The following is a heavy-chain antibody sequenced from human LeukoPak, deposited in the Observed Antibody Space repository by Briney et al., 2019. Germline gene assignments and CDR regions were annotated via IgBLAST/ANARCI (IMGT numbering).Heavy chain of an antibody. D-gene: IGHD6-19*01. CDR1: GDSVSSNSAA. V-gene: IGHV6-1*01. Sequence: SQTLSLTCAISGDSVSSNSAAWNWIRQSPSRGLEWLGRTYYRSKWYNDYAVSVKSRITINPDTSKNQFSLHLNSVTPEDTAVYYCARVGPVLTGIAVAAYYGMDVWGQGTTVTVSS. CDR3: ARVGPVLTGIAVAAYYGMDV. CDR2: TYYRSKWYN. J-gene: IGHJ6*02.